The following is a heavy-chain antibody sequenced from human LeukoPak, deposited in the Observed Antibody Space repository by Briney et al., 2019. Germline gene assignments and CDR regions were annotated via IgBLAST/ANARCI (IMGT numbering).Heavy chain of an antibody. D-gene: IGHD4-23*01. CDR3: ATPTVVTPAAPAL. CDR2: INPSGGST. CDR1: GYTFTSYY. V-gene: IGHV1-46*01. J-gene: IGHJ4*02. Sequence: GASVKVSCKASGYTFTSYYMHWVRQAPGQGLEWMGIINPSGGSTSYAQKFQGRVTMTRDTSTSTVYMELSSLRSEDTAVYYCATPTVVTPAAPALWGQGTLVTVSS.